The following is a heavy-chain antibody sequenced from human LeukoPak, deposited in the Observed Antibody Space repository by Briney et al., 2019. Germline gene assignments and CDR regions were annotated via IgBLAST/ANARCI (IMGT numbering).Heavy chain of an antibody. CDR2: ISYDGSNK. V-gene: IGHV3-30*04. CDR3: AKRGYCRGGTCFSHDAFDI. Sequence: GGSLRLSCAASGFTFSSYAMHWVRQAPGKGLEWVAVISYDGSNKYYADSVKGRFTISRDNSKNTLYLQMNSLRAEDTAVYYCAKRGYCRGGTCFSHDAFDIWGQGTMVTVSS. CDR1: GFTFSSYA. D-gene: IGHD2-15*01. J-gene: IGHJ3*02.